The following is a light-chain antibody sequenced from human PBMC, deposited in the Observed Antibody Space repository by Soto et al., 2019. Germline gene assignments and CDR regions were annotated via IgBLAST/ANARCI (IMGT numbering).Light chain of an antibody. CDR3: QHSYSIPWT. Sequence: DIQMTQSPSSLSASVGDRVTITCRASQSISSYLNWYQQKPGKAPKLLIYAASSLQSGVTSRFSGSGPGTDFTLTISSLQPEDFATYYCQHSYSIPWTFGQGTKLEIK. CDR1: QSISSY. J-gene: IGKJ1*01. V-gene: IGKV1-39*01. CDR2: AAS.